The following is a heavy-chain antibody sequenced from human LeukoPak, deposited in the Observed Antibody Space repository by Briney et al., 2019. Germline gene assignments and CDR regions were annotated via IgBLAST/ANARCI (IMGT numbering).Heavy chain of an antibody. CDR1: GFTFSSYW. V-gene: IGHV3-7*03. J-gene: IGHJ4*02. Sequence: PGGSLRLSCAASGFTFSSYWMSWVRQAPGKGLEWVANIKQDGSEKYYVDSVKGRFTISRDNAKNSLYLQMNSLRAEDTAVYYCAKDPDWPEPNFDYWGQGTLVTVSS. CDR3: AKDPDWPEPNFDY. CDR2: IKQDGSEK. D-gene: IGHD1-14*01.